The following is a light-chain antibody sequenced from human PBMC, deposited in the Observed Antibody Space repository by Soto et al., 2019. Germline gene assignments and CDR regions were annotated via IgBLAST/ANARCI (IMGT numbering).Light chain of an antibody. V-gene: IGLV2-14*01. CDR3: SSFTSSMTNV. Sequence: QPALTQPASVSGSPGQSTTISCTGTSSDVGGYNSVSWYQQHPGKAPKLILYDVTDRPSGVSYRFSGSKSGNTASLTISGLQAADEADYFCSSFTSSMTNVFGSGTKVTVL. J-gene: IGLJ1*01. CDR1: SSDVGGYNS. CDR2: DVT.